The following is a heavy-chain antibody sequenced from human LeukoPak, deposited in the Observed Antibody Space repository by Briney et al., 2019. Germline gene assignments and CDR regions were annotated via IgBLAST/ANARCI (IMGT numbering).Heavy chain of an antibody. CDR3: ASDLIGLRGFGVALMDV. J-gene: IGHJ6*02. V-gene: IGHV3-48*01. D-gene: IGHD3-3*01. CDR1: GFTFSSYS. Sequence: PGGSLRLSCAASGFTFSSYSMNWVRQAPGKGLEWVSYISSSSSTIYYADSVKGRFTISRDNAKNSLYLQMNSLRAEDTAVYYCASDLIGLRGFGVALMDVWGQGTTVTVSS. CDR2: ISSSSSTI.